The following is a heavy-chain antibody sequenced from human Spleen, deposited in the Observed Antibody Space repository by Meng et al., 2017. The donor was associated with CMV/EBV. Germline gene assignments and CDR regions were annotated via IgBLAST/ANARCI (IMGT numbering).Heavy chain of an antibody. CDR1: GFTFSSYS. CDR3: AAGKREVPTFFEH. D-gene: IGHD2-2*01. Sequence: GESLKISCAASGFTFSSYSMNWVRQAPGKGLEWVSAISGSGGSTYYADSVKGRFTISRDNSKNTLYLQMNSLRVEDTAVYYCAAGKREVPTFFEHWGQGLLVTVSS. V-gene: IGHV3-23*01. J-gene: IGHJ4*02. CDR2: ISGSGGST.